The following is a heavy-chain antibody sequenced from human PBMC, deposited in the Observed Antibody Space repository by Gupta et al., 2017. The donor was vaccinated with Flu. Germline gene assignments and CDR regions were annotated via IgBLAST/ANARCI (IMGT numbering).Heavy chain of an antibody. D-gene: IGHD3-9*01. V-gene: IGHV1-69*01. J-gene: IGHJ6*02. CDR3: ARXCPTNWILHGLDV. CDR1: GGTFSNFA. Sequence: QVQLVQSGAEVKKPGSSVKVSCKASGGTFSNFAISWVRQAPGQGLEWRGGIIAIFGKRKYAQKGHGRVKVKADESTRTVYMKLNRLRYDEXAXYYCARXCPTNWILHGLDVWGQGTTVNVSS. CDR2: IIAIFGKR.